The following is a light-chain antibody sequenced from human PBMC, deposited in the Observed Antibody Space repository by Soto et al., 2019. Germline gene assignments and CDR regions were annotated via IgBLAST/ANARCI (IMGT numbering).Light chain of an antibody. V-gene: IGLV2-14*03. CDR3: CSHATSSTWV. CDR2: DVS. CDR1: SSDVGSFNF. J-gene: IGLJ3*02. Sequence: QSALTQPASVSGSPGQSITLSCTATSSDVGSFNFVSWYQQHPDKAPKLLIYDVSKRPSGVSSRFSGSKSDYTASLTISGLQPEDEADYYCCSHATSSTWVFGGGTQLTVL.